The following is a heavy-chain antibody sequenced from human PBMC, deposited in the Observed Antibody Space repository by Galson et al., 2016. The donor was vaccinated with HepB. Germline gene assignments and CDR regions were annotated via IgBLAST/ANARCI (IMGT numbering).Heavy chain of an antibody. CDR2: INAGNGKT. CDR3: AGSLYSTGWYAN. J-gene: IGHJ4*02. Sequence: SVKVSCKASGYTFTRYAIHWVRQAPGQRLEWMGWINAGNGKTKFSQKFQGIVTITRDTSASTAYMELSSLRSEDTAMYYCAGSLYSTGWYANWGQGTLVTVSS. CDR1: GYTFTRYA. D-gene: IGHD6-19*01. V-gene: IGHV1-3*01.